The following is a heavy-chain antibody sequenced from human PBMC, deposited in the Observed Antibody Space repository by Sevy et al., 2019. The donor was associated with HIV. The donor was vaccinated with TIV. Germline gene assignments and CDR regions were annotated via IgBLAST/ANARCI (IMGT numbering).Heavy chain of an antibody. CDR3: ARARADYDYVWGSYRYDNWFDP. CDR1: GGTFSSYA. CDR2: IIPIFGTA. V-gene: IGHV1-69*06. D-gene: IGHD3-16*02. J-gene: IGHJ5*02. Sequence: ASVKVSCKASGGTFSSYAISWVRQAPGQGLEWMGGIIPIFGTANYAQKFQGRVTITADKSTSTAYMELSSLRSEDTAVYSCARARADYDYVWGSYRYDNWFDPWGQGTLVTVSS.